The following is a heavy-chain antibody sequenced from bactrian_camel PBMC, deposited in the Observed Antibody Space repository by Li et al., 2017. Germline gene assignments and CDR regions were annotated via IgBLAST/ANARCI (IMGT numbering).Heavy chain of an antibody. V-gene: IGHV3S40*01. CDR2: LYTGAGST. J-gene: IGHJ4*01. Sequence: VQLVESGGGSVQTGGSLRLSCTVNGSIKRGSLCMGWFRQVAGKERETVATLYTGAGSTYYAPSVKGRFTISHDFRKNTVYLQMNSLKPEDTAVYYCASDILYLSSPGSLCTFRKLLEYMFMGQGTQVTVS. D-gene: IGHD3*01. CDR1: GSIKRGSLC.